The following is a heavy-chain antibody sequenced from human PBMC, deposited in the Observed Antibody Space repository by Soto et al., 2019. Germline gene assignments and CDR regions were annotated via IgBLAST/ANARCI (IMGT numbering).Heavy chain of an antibody. CDR1: GFTFSSYS. J-gene: IGHJ5*02. CDR3: ARARYCTNGVCYKGSWFDP. Sequence: PGGSLRLSCAASGFTFSSYSMNWVRQAPGKGLEWVSSISSSSSYIYYADSVKGRFTISRDNAKNSLYLQMNSLRAEDTAVYYCARARYCTNGVCYKGSWFDPWGQGTLVTVSS. CDR2: ISSSSSYI. D-gene: IGHD2-8*01. V-gene: IGHV3-21*01.